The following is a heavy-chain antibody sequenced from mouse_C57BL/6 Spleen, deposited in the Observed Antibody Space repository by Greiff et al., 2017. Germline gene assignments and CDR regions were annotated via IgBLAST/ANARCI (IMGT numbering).Heavy chain of an antibody. V-gene: IGHV1-64*01. Sequence: VQLQQPGAELVKPGASVKLSCKASGYTFTSYWMHWVKQRPGQGLEWIGMIHPNSGSTNYNEKFKSKATLTVDKSSSTAYMQLSSLTSEDSAVYYCARRGNGLAEGYFDVWGKGTTRTVSS. D-gene: IGHD1-2*01. CDR2: IHPNSGST. J-gene: IGHJ2*01. CDR1: GYTFTSYW. CDR3: ARRGNGLAEGYFDV.